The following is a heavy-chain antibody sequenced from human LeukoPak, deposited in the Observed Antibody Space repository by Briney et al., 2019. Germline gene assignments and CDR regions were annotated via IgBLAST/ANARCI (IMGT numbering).Heavy chain of an antibody. V-gene: IGHV4-34*01. CDR2: INHSGST. CDR3: ARGDRPDFWSGYYFDY. CDR1: GGSFSGYY. J-gene: IGHJ4*02. Sequence: SETLSLTCAVYGGSFSGYYWSWIRQPPGKGLEWIGEINHSGSTNYNPSLKSRVTISVDTSKNQFSLKLSSVTAADTAVYYCARGDRPDFWSGYYFDYWGQGTLATVSS. D-gene: IGHD3-3*01.